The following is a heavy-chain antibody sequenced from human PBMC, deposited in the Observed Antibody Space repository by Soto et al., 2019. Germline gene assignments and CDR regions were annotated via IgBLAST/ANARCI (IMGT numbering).Heavy chain of an antibody. D-gene: IGHD2-21*02. V-gene: IGHV3-30*03. CDR1: EFTFSNYA. CDR2: ISYDGNNK. J-gene: IGHJ4*02. CDR3: ARGGGIVVVTAPYDH. Sequence: GGSLRLSCAASEFTFSNYAMHWVRQAPGKGLQWLAVISYDGNNKYYADSVEGRFTISRGNSKNTVYLQMNSLRLEDTAVYYCARGGGIVVVTAPYDHWGQGTLVTVSS.